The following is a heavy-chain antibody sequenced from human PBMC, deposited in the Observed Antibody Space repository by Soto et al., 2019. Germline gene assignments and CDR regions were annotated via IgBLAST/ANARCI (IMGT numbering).Heavy chain of an antibody. J-gene: IGHJ5*02. Sequence: GGALRRSCAASGFTFSSYAMSWVRQAPGKGLEWVSAISVSGGSTYYADSVKGRFTISRDNSKNTLYLQMNSLRAEDTAVYYCARGWNWFDPWGQGTLVTVSS. CDR1: GFTFSSYA. V-gene: IGHV3-23*01. CDR3: ARGWNWFDP. CDR2: ISVSGGST.